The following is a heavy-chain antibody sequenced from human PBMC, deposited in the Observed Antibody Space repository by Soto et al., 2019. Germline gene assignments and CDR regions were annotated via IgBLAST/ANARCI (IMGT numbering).Heavy chain of an antibody. Sequence: LRLSCTASGFTFSDSWMTWVRQAPGKGLEWVARIKPDESEKKYADSVKGRFSISRDNAKNSMYLQMDSLRGEDTAVYYCVRGGSNYASWGQGTLVTAPQ. J-gene: IGHJ5*02. CDR1: GFTFSDSW. V-gene: IGHV3-7*01. CDR2: IKPDESEK. CDR3: VRGGSNYAS. D-gene: IGHD4-4*01.